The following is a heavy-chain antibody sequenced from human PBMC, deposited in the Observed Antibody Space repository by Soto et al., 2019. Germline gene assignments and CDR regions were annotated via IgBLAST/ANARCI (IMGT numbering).Heavy chain of an antibody. J-gene: IGHJ6*02. CDR3: AREFQPITMIVVGQNSYGMDV. V-gene: IGHV3-23*01. CDR2: ISGSGGSK. Sequence: GGSLRLSCAASGFTFSSFAMSWVRQAPGKGLEWVSSISGSGGSKYYADSVRGRFTISRDNSKNTLYLQMNSLRAEDTAVYYCAREFQPITMIVVGQNSYGMDVWGQGTTVTVSS. D-gene: IGHD3-22*01. CDR1: GFTFSSFA.